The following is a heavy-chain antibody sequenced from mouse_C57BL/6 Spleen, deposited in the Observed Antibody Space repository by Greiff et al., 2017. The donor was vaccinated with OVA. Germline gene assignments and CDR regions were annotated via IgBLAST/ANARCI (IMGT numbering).Heavy chain of an antibody. V-gene: IGHV1-72*01. CDR1: GYTFTSYW. J-gene: IGHJ4*01. CDR3: ARSYGSSLLYAMDY. D-gene: IGHD1-1*01. Sequence: QVQLKQSGAELVKPGASVKLSCKASGYTFTSYWMHWVKQRPGRGLEWIGRIDPNSGGTKYNEKFKSKATLTVDKPSSTAYMQLSSLTSEDSAVYYCARSYGSSLLYAMDYWGQGTSVTVSS. CDR2: IDPNSGGT.